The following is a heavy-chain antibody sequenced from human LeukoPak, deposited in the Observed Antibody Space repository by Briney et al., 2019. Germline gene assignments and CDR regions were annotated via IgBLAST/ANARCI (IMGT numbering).Heavy chain of an antibody. J-gene: IGHJ4*02. CDR1: GGSISSYY. CDR3: ASQTSDSSGYYYFDY. CDR2: IYYSGST. D-gene: IGHD3-22*01. Sequence: SETLSLTCTVSGGSISSYYWSWIRQPPGKGLEWIGYIYYSGSTNYNPSLKSRVTISVDTSKNQFSLKLSSVTAADTAVYYCASQTSDSSGYYYFDYWGQGTLVTVSS. V-gene: IGHV4-59*12.